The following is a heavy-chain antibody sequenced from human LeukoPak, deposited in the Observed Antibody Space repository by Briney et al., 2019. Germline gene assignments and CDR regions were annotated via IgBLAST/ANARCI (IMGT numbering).Heavy chain of an antibody. J-gene: IGHJ3*02. CDR2: ISSSGSTI. Sequence: PGGSLRLSCAASGFTFSSYAMSWVRQAPGKGLEWVSYISSSGSTIYHADSVKGRFTISRDNAKNSLYLQMNSLRAEDTAVYYCARYSSGWSDALDIWGQGTMVTVSS. CDR3: ARYSSGWSDALDI. CDR1: GFTFSSYA. V-gene: IGHV3-48*04. D-gene: IGHD6-19*01.